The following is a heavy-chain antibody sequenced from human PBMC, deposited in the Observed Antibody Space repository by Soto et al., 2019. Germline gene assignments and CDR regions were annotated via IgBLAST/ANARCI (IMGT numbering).Heavy chain of an antibody. CDR3: ARQGMAARKYYSTELDV. J-gene: IGHJ6*02. V-gene: IGHV3-30-3*01. CDR1: GFTFRDYA. Sequence: QVQLVESGGGVVQPGRSLRLSCAASGFTFRDYAMHWVRQAPGKGLEWVTLISSDATNKYLADSVKGRFTISRDNSKNTLYLQMNSLRVEDTGLYYCARQGMAARKYYSTELDVWGQGTTVIV. CDR2: ISSDATNK. D-gene: IGHD6-6*01.